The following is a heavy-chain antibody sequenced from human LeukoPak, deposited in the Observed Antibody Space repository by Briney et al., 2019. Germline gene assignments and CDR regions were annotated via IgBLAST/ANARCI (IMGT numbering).Heavy chain of an antibody. CDR3: ARDYGYSFMGVY. CDR1: GYTFTGYY. J-gene: IGHJ4*02. CDR2: INPNSGGT. V-gene: IGHV1-2*02. Sequence: EASVKVSCKASGYTFTGYYMHWVRQAPGQGLEWMGWINPNSGGTNYAQKFQGRVTMTRDTSISTAYMEMSRLRSDDTAVYYCARDYGYSFMGVYWGQGTLVTVSS. D-gene: IGHD5-18*01.